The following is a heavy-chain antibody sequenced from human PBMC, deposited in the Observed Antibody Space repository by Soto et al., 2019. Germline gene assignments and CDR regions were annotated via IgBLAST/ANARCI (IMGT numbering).Heavy chain of an antibody. V-gene: IGHV3-23*01. CDR2: ISGSGGST. D-gene: IGHD6-13*01. J-gene: IGHJ4*02. Sequence: GGSLRLSCAASGFTFSSYAMSWVRQAPGKGLEWVSAISGSGGSTYYADSVKGRFTISRDNSKNTLYLQMNSLRAEDTAVYYCAKGSLQQLVHADFDYWGQGTLVTVSS. CDR1: GFTFSSYA. CDR3: AKGSLQQLVHADFDY.